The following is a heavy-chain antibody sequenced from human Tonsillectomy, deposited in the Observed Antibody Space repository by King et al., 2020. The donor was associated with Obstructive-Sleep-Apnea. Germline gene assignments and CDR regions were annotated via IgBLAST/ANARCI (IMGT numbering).Heavy chain of an antibody. J-gene: IGHJ4*02. CDR3: AKEGASSSGSFDY. D-gene: IGHD3-10*01. Sequence: VQLVESGGGLLQPGRSMRLSCAASGFSFGDYAMHWVRQAPGKGLEWVSGISWNSGSAGYADSVKGRFTISRDNAKNSLYLHMNSLRAEDTALYYCAKEGASSSGSFDYWGQGTLVTVSS. CDR2: ISWNSGSA. CDR1: GFSFGDYA. V-gene: IGHV3-9*01.